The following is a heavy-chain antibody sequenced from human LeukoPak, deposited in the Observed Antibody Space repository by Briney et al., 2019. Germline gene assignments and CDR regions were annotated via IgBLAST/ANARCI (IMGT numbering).Heavy chain of an antibody. CDR1: GYTFTSYG. Sequence: ASVTVSCTASGYTFTSYGISWVRQAPGQGLEWMGWISAYNGNTNYAQKLQGRVTMTTDTSTSTAYMELRSLRSDDTAVYYCARDALNRYYYYGMDVWGQGTTVTVSS. CDR3: ARDALNRYYYYGMDV. D-gene: IGHD1-14*01. V-gene: IGHV1-18*01. J-gene: IGHJ6*02. CDR2: ISAYNGNT.